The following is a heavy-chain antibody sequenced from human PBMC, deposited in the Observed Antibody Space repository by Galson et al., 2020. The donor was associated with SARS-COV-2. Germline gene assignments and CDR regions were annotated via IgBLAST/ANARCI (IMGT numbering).Heavy chain of an antibody. CDR3: ARARVRAAAGRLNYYYYGMDV. Sequence: ASVKVSCKASGYTFTGYYIHWVRQAPGQGLEWMGWINPDSGGPKYAQKFQGRVSMTRDTSISTGYMELSRLRSDYTAVYYCARARVRAAAGRLNYYYYGMDVWGQGTTVTVSS. CDR2: INPDSGGP. CDR1: GYTFTGYY. V-gene: IGHV1-2*02. D-gene: IGHD6-13*01. J-gene: IGHJ6*02.